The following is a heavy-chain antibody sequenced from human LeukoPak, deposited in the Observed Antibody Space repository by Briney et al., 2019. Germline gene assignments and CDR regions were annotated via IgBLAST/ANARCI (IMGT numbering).Heavy chain of an antibody. D-gene: IGHD6-13*01. CDR3: ARDKKRAAGLDF. J-gene: IGHJ4*02. CDR1: GFTFSDYS. V-gene: IGHV3-48*04. Sequence: PGGSLRLSCAASGFTFSDYSMNWVRQAPGKGLEWVSYISSSGGSIYYADSVKSRFTISRDNGKNSLFLQMNSLRAEDTAVYYCARDKKRAAGLDFWGQGTLVTVSS. CDR2: ISSSGGSI.